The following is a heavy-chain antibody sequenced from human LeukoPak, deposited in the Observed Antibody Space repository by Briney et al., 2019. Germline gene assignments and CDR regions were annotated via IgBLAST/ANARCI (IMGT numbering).Heavy chain of an antibody. V-gene: IGHV3-48*03. CDR1: GFTFSNYE. CDR3: AELGITMIGGV. J-gene: IGHJ6*04. Sequence: PGGSLRLSCTASGFTFSNYEMNWVRQAPGKGLERVSYISSSGSTIYYADSVKGRFTISRDNAKNSLYLQMNSLRAEDTAVYYCAELGITMIGGVWGKGTTVTISS. CDR2: ISSSGSTI. D-gene: IGHD3-10*02.